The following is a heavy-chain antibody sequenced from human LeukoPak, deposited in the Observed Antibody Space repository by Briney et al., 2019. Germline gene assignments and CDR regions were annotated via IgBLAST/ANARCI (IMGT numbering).Heavy chain of an antibody. Sequence: VKVSCKASGYTFTGYYMHWVRQAPGQGLEWVGWINPNSGGTNYAQKFQGRVTMTRDTCLSTAYMELSRLRSDDTAVYYCASDSSGWYGEGVYYYYMDVWGKGTTVTVSS. CDR1: GYTFTGYY. CDR3: ASDSSGWYGEGVYYYYMDV. J-gene: IGHJ6*03. D-gene: IGHD6-19*01. CDR2: INPNSGGT. V-gene: IGHV1-2*02.